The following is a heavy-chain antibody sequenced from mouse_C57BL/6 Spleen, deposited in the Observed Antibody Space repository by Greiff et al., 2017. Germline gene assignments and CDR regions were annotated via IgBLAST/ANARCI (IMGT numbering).Heavy chain of an antibody. CDR2: ITPSSGYT. D-gene: IGHD1-1*01. CDR3: SISYDSSYVPDYYAMDY. CDR1: GYTFTSYT. Sequence: VQLQQSGAELARPGASVTMSCKASGYTFTSYTMHWVKQRPGQGLEWIGYITPSSGYTKYNQKFKDKATLTADKSSSTAYMQLSSLTSEDSAVYYWSISYDSSYVPDYYAMDYWGQGTSVTVAS. J-gene: IGHJ4*01. V-gene: IGHV1-4*01.